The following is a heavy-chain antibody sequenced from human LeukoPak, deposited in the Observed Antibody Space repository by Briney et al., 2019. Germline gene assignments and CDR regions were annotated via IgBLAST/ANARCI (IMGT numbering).Heavy chain of an antibody. Sequence: SVKVSCRASGGTFSSYAISWVRQAPGQGLEWMGGIIPIFGTANYAQKFQGRVTITADKSTSTAYMELSSLRSEDTAVYYCARDAYCGGDCYSNWFDPWGQGTLVTVSS. CDR1: GGTFSSYA. V-gene: IGHV1-69*06. J-gene: IGHJ5*02. D-gene: IGHD2-21*02. CDR3: ARDAYCGGDCYSNWFDP. CDR2: IIPIFGTA.